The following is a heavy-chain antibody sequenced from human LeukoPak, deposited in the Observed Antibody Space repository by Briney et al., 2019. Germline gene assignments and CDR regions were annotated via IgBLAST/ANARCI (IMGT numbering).Heavy chain of an antibody. V-gene: IGHV3-53*01. CDR3: AKSLRYSNRGSDY. CDR1: GFTVSSTY. J-gene: IGHJ4*02. CDR2: IYSGGST. D-gene: IGHD6-13*01. Sequence: GGSLRLSCAASGFTVSSTYMNWVRQAPGKGLEWVSVIYSGGSTYYADSVKGRFTISRDNSKNTLFLQMNSLRAEDTAVYYCAKSLRYSNRGSDYWGQGTLVTVSS.